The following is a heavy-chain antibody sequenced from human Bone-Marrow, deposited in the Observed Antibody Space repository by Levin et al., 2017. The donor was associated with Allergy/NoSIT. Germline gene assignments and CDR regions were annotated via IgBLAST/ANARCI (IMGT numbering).Heavy chain of an antibody. CDR3: AREPARGGDFDY. D-gene: IGHD3-10*01. CDR2: IKKDGTEE. J-gene: IGHJ4*02. Sequence: LPGGSLRLSCAASGFPLSAYWMNWVRQAPGKGLEWVAQIKKDGTEEYYAGSVKGRFTISRDNAKNSLFLQMHSLGVEDTAVYYCAREPARGGDFDYWGQGTLVTVSS. V-gene: IGHV3-7*04. CDR1: GFPLSAYW.